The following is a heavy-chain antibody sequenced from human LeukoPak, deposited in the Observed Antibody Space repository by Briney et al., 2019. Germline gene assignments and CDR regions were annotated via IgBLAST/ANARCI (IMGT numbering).Heavy chain of an antibody. CDR2: LIPIVGTE. CDR1: GDTLRTYI. CDR3: AGDGGRSGDLDL. V-gene: IGHV1-69*08. Sequence: GPSVKVSCKAFGDTLRTYIFSWVRQAPGQGPGWMGRLIPIVGTEKNAQKFQDRLTVRAARSTSTAYMKLRGLKLEATAVYYCAGDGGRSGDLDLWGQGTLVTVSS. J-gene: IGHJ5*02. D-gene: IGHD1-26*01.